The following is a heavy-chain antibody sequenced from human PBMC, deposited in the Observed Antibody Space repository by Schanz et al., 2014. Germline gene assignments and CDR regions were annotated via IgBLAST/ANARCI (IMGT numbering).Heavy chain of an antibody. CDR1: GYTFTGYY. J-gene: IGHJ4*02. CDR2: ISTSNGNT. V-gene: IGHV1-18*04. Sequence: QVQLVQSGAELRKPGTSVKVSCKASGYTFTGYYMHWVRQAPGQGLEWMGRISTSNGNTNYIQKLQGRVTMTTDTSTSTAYMELRSLRSDDTAVYYCARGGYSSGWYDRDIAHFDYWGQGTLVTVSS. CDR3: ARGGYSSGWYDRDIAHFDY. D-gene: IGHD6-19*01.